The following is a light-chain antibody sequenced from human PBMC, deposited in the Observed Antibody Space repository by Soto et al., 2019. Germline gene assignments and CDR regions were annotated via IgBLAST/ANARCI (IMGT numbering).Light chain of an antibody. J-gene: IGKJ1*01. V-gene: IGKV1-5*01. Sequence: IQLTQSPSAVSATEGDRVIITCRASQSISGWLAWYQQKPGTAPKVLIYHASNLQSGVPSRFSGSGSGTEFTLTISSLQPDDFATYYCQQYNSYASGQRTKVDI. CDR1: QSISGW. CDR3: QQYNSYA. CDR2: HAS.